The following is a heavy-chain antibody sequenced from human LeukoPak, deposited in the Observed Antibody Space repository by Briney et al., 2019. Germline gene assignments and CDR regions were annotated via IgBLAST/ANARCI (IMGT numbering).Heavy chain of an antibody. J-gene: IGHJ4*02. CDR2: ISGSGRST. CDR3: AKGRYDSSGYYLDF. D-gene: IGHD3-22*01. V-gene: IGHV3-23*01. Sequence: PGGSLRLSCAASKFIFSSYAMSWVRQAPGKGLEWVSGISGSGRSTYYADSVKGRFTIFRDNSNNTLYLQMNSLRAEDTAVYYCAKGRYDSSGYYLDFWGQGTLVTVSS. CDR1: KFIFSSYA.